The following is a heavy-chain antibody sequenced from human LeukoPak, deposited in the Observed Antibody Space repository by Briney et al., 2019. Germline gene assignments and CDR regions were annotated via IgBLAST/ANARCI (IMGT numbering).Heavy chain of an antibody. J-gene: IGHJ5*02. CDR3: ARDSRYDSSGHAP. Sequence: SETLSLTCSVSGGSIISDSYYWAWIRQPPEKGLEWIGSAHYTGDTYYNPSLKSRVTISVDTSKSQFSLKLTSVTAADTAVYFCARDSRYDSSGHAPWGQGSLVIVSS. V-gene: IGHV4-39*07. D-gene: IGHD3-22*01. CDR2: AHYTGDT. CDR1: GGSIISDSYY.